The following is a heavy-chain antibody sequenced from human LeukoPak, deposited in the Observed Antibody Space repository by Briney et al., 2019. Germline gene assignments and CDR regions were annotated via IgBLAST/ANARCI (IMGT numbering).Heavy chain of an antibody. J-gene: IGHJ4*02. Sequence: GASVKVSCKASGGTFSSYAITWVRQAPGQGLEWMGGIIPIFGTANYAQKFQGRVTVTTDESTSTAYMELSSLRSDDTALYYCATGDYGDMSYYFDYWGQGTLVTVSS. D-gene: IGHD4-17*01. CDR2: IIPIFGTA. V-gene: IGHV1-69*05. CDR3: ATGDYGDMSYYFDY. CDR1: GGTFSSYA.